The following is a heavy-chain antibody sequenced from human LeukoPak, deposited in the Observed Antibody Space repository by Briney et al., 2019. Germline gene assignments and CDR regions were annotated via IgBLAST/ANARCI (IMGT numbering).Heavy chain of an antibody. D-gene: IGHD5-12*01. V-gene: IGHV3-23*01. CDR1: GFSFSSYA. CDR2: VTDSGAAT. J-gene: IGHJ4*02. CDR3: AKDRQYSGYDCSTDY. Sequence: GGSLRISCAGSGFSFSSYAMSWVRQAPGKGLEWVSAVTDSGAATYYADSVKGRFTIPRDNSNNTVFLHMNSLRAEDTAVYYCAKDRQYSGYDCSTDYWGQGTLVTVSS.